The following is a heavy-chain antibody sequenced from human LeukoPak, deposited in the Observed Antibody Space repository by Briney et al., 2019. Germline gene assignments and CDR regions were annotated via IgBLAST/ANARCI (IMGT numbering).Heavy chain of an antibody. CDR3: AKGEGWELSSYYFDC. J-gene: IGHJ4*02. D-gene: IGHD1-26*01. Sequence: GGSLRLSCAASGFTFSSYAMSWVRQAPGKGLEWVSAISGSGGSTYYADSVKGRFTISRDNSKNTLYLQMNSLRAEDTAVYYCAKGEGWELSSYYFDCWGQGTQVTVSS. CDR2: ISGSGGST. V-gene: IGHV3-23*01. CDR1: GFTFSSYA.